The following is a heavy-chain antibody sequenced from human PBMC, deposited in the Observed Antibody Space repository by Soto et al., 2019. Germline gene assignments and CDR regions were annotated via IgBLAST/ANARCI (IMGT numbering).Heavy chain of an antibody. CDR1: GGTFSSYA. V-gene: IGHV1-69*12. Sequence: QVQLVQSGAEVKKPGSSVKVSCKASGGTFSSYAISWVRQSPGQVLECMGGIIPIFGTANYAQKFQGRVTITADESTSTAYMELSSLRSEDTAVYYCARGIAYCGGDCWFDAFDIWGQGTMVTVSS. CDR2: IIPIFGTA. J-gene: IGHJ3*02. CDR3: ARGIAYCGGDCWFDAFDI. D-gene: IGHD2-21*02.